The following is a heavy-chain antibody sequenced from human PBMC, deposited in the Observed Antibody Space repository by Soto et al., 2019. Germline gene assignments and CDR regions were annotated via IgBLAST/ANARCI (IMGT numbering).Heavy chain of an antibody. D-gene: IGHD3-9*01. Sequence: PGVSLRVSWAASGCTFDDYARRWVRQATGKGLEWVSGISWNSGSIGYADSVKGRFTISRDNAKNSLYLQMNSLRAEDTALYYCAKDRDYDILTGSYYFDYWGQGTLVTVSS. V-gene: IGHV3-9*01. CDR3: AKDRDYDILTGSYYFDY. CDR2: ISWNSGSI. CDR1: GCTFDDYA. J-gene: IGHJ4*02.